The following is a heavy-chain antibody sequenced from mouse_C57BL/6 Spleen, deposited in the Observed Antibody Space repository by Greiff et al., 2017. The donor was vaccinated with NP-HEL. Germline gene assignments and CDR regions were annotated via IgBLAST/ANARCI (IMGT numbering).Heavy chain of an antibody. J-gene: IGHJ2*01. V-gene: IGHV1-26*01. D-gene: IGHD1-1*01. CDR3: ARPFITTVVQYYFDY. CDR1: GYTFTDYY. CDR2: INPNNGGT. Sequence: VQLQQSGPELVKPGASVKISCKASGYTFTDYYMNWVKQSHGKSLEWIGDINPNNGGTSYNQKFKGKATLTVDKSSSTAYMELRSLTSEDSAVYYCARPFITTVVQYYFDYWGQGTTLTVSS.